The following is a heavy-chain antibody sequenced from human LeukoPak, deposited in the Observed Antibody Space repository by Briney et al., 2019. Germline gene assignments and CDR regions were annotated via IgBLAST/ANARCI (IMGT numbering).Heavy chain of an antibody. Sequence: GESLKISCKGSGYSFTSYWIGWVRQMPGKGLEWMGIIYPGDSDTRYSPSFQGQVTISADKSISTAYLQWSSLKASDTAMYYCARKFLLRGYSYGPLAGWYFDLWGRGTLVTVSS. CDR3: ARKFLLRGYSYGPLAGWYFDL. D-gene: IGHD5-18*01. CDR2: IYPGDSDT. V-gene: IGHV5-51*01. CDR1: GYSFTSYW. J-gene: IGHJ2*01.